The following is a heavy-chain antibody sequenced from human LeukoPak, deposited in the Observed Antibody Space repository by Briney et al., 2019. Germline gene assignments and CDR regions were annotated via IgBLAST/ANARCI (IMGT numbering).Heavy chain of an antibody. V-gene: IGHV3-48*01. CDR3: ARGAYGDYYFDY. CDR2: ISNSSSTI. CDR1: GFTFSIYT. Sequence: GGSLRLSCAASGFTFSIYTVNWVRQAPGKGLEWVSYISNSSSTIYYADSVKGRFTISRDNAKNSLYLQMNSLRAEDTAVYYCARGAYGDYYFDYWGQGTLVTVSS. J-gene: IGHJ4*02. D-gene: IGHD4-17*01.